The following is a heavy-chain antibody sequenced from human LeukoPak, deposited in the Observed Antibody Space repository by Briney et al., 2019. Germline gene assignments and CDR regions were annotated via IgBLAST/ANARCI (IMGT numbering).Heavy chain of an antibody. CDR1: GYTFTGYY. D-gene: IGHD3-10*01. Sequence: ASVKVSCKASGYTFTGYYMHWVRQAPGQGLEWMGWINPNSGGTNYAQKFQGRVTMTRDTSISTAYMELGGLRSDDTAVYYCARDLSYYGSGSYYFDYWSQGTLVTVSS. V-gene: IGHV1-2*02. CDR3: ARDLSYYGSGSYYFDY. CDR2: INPNSGGT. J-gene: IGHJ4*02.